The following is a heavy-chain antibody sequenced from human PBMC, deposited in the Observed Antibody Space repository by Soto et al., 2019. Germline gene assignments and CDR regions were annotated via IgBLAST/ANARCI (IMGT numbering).Heavy chain of an antibody. CDR2: ISYDGSNK. Sequence: QVQLVESGGGVVQPGRSLRLSCAASGFTFSSYAMHWVRQAPGKGLEWVAVISYDGSNKYYADSVKGRFTISRDNSKNTLYLQMNRLRAEDTAVYYCARDFKFDYWGQGTLVTVSS. CDR3: ARDFKFDY. V-gene: IGHV3-30-3*01. J-gene: IGHJ4*02. CDR1: GFTFSSYA.